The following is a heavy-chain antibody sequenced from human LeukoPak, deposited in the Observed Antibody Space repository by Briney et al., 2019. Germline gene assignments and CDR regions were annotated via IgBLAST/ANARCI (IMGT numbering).Heavy chain of an antibody. CDR1: GYIFTNYY. D-gene: IGHD3-10*01. J-gene: IGHJ4*02. V-gene: IGHV1-46*01. CDR3: ARDHGSAYYRAPRH. Sequence: ASVKVSCKASGYIFTNYYMHWVRQAPGQGLEWMGTINPSGGSTTYAQKFQGRVTMTRDTSTSTVYMELSSLRSEDTAVYYCARDHGSAYYRAPRHWGQGTLVAVSS. CDR2: INPSGGST.